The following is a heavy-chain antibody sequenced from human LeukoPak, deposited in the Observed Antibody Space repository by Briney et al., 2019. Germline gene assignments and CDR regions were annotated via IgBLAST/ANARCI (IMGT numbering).Heavy chain of an antibody. Sequence: KPSQTLSLTRTVSGGSISSGSYYWSWIRQPAGKGLEWIGRIYTSGSTNYNPSLKSRVTTSVDTSKNQFSLKLSSVTAADTAVYYCARDATSVRDQQWLVHPNSYFDYWGQGTLVTVSS. V-gene: IGHV4-61*02. CDR2: IYTSGST. D-gene: IGHD6-19*01. CDR1: GGSISSGSYY. CDR3: ARDATSVRDQQWLVHPNSYFDY. J-gene: IGHJ4*02.